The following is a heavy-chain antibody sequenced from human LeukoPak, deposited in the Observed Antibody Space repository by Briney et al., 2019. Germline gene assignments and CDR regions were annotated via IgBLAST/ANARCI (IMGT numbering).Heavy chain of an antibody. CDR3: AKDLGYCSGGSCYYFDY. J-gene: IGHJ4*02. CDR1: GFTFSTFA. V-gene: IGHV3-23*01. D-gene: IGHD2-15*01. CDR2: ISGSGGST. Sequence: GGSLRLSCAASGFTFSTFAMIWVRQAPGKGLEWVSAISGSGGSTYYADSVKGRFTISRDNSKNTLYLQMNSLRAEDTAVYYCAKDLGYCSGGSCYYFDYWGQGTLVTVSS.